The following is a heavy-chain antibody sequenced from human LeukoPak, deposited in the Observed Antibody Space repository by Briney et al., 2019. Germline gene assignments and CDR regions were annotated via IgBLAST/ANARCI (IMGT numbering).Heavy chain of an antibody. CDR2: IYYSGRT. J-gene: IGHJ3*02. Sequence: PSETLSLTCTVSGGSISSHYWSWIRQPPGKRLEWIGYIYYSGRTNYNPSLQRRVTISVDTSNNHFSLELTSVTAADTAVYYCARPYSGGWYGAFDIWGQGTMVTVSS. CDR1: GGSISSHY. V-gene: IGHV4-59*08. D-gene: IGHD6-19*01. CDR3: ARPYSGGWYGAFDI.